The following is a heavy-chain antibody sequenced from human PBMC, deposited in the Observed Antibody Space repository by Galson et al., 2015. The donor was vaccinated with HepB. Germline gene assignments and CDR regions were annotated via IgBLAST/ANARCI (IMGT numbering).Heavy chain of an antibody. CDR1: GFTFSNYA. Sequence: SLRLSCAASGFTFSNYAMSWVRQVPGKGLEWVSSTSDSGETTYYADSMKGRFTISRDNSKDTLFLQMNSLRAEDTAIYYCAKEIGITAWFVLDYWGQGTLVNVYS. CDR3: AKEIGITAWFVLDY. CDR2: TSDSGETT. J-gene: IGHJ4*02. V-gene: IGHV3-23*01. D-gene: IGHD3-10*01.